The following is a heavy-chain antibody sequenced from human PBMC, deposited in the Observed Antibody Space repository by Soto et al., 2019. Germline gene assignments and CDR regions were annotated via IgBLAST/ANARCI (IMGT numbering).Heavy chain of an antibody. CDR2: INPSGGST. V-gene: IGHV1-46*01. D-gene: IGHD4-4*01. CDR3: ARYDYNGYYFDY. Sequence: QVQLVQSGAEVKKPGASVKVSCKASGYTFSTYYMHWVRQVPGQGYEWMGIINPSGGSTTYAQKFQGRVTMTRDTSTTTVYMELSSLKSEDTAVYYCARYDYNGYYFDYWGQGTLVTVSS. J-gene: IGHJ4*02. CDR1: GYTFSTYY.